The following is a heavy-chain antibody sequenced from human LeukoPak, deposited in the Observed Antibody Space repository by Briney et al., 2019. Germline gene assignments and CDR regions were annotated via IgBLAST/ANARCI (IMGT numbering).Heavy chain of an antibody. CDR2: ISGSGGST. CDR3: ALTWDYYGSGDYFDY. Sequence: GGSLRLSCAASGFTFSSYGMSWVRQAPGKGLEWVSAISGSGGSTYYADSVKGRFTISRDNSKNTLYLQMNSLRAEDTAVYYCALTWDYYGSGDYFDYWGQGTPVTVSS. V-gene: IGHV3-23*01. CDR1: GFTFSSYG. D-gene: IGHD3-10*01. J-gene: IGHJ4*02.